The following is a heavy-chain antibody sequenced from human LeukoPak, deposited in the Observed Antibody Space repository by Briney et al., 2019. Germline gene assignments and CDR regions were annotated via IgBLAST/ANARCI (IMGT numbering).Heavy chain of an antibody. D-gene: IGHD2-2*01. CDR3: TSRYCTTTNCYSFDN. Sequence: PGGSLRPSCAASGFTFSSYAMNWVRQAPGKGLEWVSSISSTSAHIFYADSVKGRFSISRDNAKNSLYLQMNSLRVEDTAVYYCTSRYCTTTNCYSFDNWGHGTLVTVSS. CDR2: ISSTSAHI. J-gene: IGHJ3*02. V-gene: IGHV3-21*01. CDR1: GFTFSSYA.